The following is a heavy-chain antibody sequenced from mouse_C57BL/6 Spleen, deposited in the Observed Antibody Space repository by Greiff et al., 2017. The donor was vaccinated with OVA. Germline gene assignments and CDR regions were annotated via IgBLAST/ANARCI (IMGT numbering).Heavy chain of an antibody. CDR3: ARHSNLYYFDY. CDR1: GYSITSGYD. CDR2: ISYSGST. Sequence: DVKLVESGPGMVKPSQSLSLTCTVTGYSITSGYDWHWIRHFPGNKLEWMGYISYSGSTNYNPSLKSRISITHDTSKNHFFLKLNSVTTEDTATYYCARHSNLYYFDYWGQGTTLTVSS. V-gene: IGHV3-1*01. D-gene: IGHD2-5*01. J-gene: IGHJ2*01.